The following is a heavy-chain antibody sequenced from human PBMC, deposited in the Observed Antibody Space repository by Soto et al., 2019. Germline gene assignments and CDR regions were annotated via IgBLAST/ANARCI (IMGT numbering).Heavy chain of an antibody. D-gene: IGHD4-17*01. CDR3: AHPRGYGVFDAVDI. J-gene: IGHJ3*02. CDR2: ISNSGGST. CDR1: GFIFSTYA. V-gene: IGHV3-23*01. Sequence: GGSLRLSCAASGFIFSTYAMNWVRQAPGKGLEWVSAISNSGGSTYYAESVRGRLTISRDSSINTLYPQMSSLRTEDTAVYYCAHPRGYGVFDAVDIWGQGTMVTVSS.